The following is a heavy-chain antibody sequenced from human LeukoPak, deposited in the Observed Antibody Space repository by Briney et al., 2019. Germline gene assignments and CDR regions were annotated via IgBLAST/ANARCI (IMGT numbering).Heavy chain of an antibody. J-gene: IGHJ4*02. Sequence: NASETLSLTCTVSGGSISPYYWSWIRQPPGKGLEWIGYVYYSGSTNYNPSLKSRVTISVDTSKSQFSLKLTSVTAADTAVYYCAGSRIGYSDSSGFFDSWGQGTLVTVSS. CDR1: GGSISPYY. CDR3: AGSRIGYSDSSGFFDS. CDR2: VYYSGST. V-gene: IGHV4-59*01. D-gene: IGHD3-22*01.